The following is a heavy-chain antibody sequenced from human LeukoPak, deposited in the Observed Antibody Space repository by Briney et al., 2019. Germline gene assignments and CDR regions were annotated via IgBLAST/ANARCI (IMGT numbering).Heavy chain of an antibody. CDR1: GGSISSYY. D-gene: IGHD3-22*01. J-gene: IGHJ4*02. Sequence: SETLSLTCTVSGGSISSYYWSWIRQPPGKGLEWIGYIYYSGSTNHNPSLKSRVTISVDTSKNQFSLKLSSVTAADTAVYYCARTVDYYDSSGYYPGFDYWGQGTLVTVSS. CDR2: IYYSGST. V-gene: IGHV4-59*01. CDR3: ARTVDYYDSSGYYPGFDY.